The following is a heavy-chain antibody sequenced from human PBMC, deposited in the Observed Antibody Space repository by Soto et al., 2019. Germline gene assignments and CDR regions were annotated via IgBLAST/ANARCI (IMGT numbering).Heavy chain of an antibody. J-gene: IGHJ1*01. V-gene: IGHV3-30-3*01. CDR2: ISYDGSNK. CDR1: GFTFSSYA. D-gene: IGHD3-3*01. Sequence: QVQLVESGGGVVQPGRSLRLSCAASGFTFSSYAMHWVRQAPGKGLEWVAVISYDGSNKYYADSVKGRFTISRDNSKNTLYLQMNSLRAEDTAVYYCARAYYDFWSGYYTEYFQHWGQGTLVTVSS. CDR3: ARAYYDFWSGYYTEYFQH.